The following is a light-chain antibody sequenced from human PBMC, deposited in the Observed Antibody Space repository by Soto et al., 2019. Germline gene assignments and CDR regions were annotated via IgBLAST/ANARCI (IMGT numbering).Light chain of an antibody. V-gene: IGLV2-14*01. Sequence: QSALTQPASVSGSPGQSITISCTGTSSDVGGYEFVSWYQQHPGKAPKLMIYEVSNRPSGVSSRFSGSKSGNTASLTISGLQAEDEADYYCGSYTGSFTWVFGGGTKVTVL. CDR1: SSDVGGYEF. CDR3: GSYTGSFTWV. CDR2: EVS. J-gene: IGLJ3*02.